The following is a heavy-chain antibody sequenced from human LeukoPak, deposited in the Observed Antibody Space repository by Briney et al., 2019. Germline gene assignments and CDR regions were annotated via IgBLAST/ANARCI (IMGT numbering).Heavy chain of an antibody. V-gene: IGHV3-48*01. D-gene: IGHD2-2*01. CDR3: ARDTKYALDN. CDR2: VGISSGNT. CDR1: GFTFSDYS. Sequence: GGSLRLSCAASGFTFSDYSMNWVRQAPGKGLEWISYVGISSGNTKYADSVKGRFTISGDKAKNSLYIQMNSLRVEDTAVYYCARDTKYALDNWGQGNLGTLSS. J-gene: IGHJ4*02.